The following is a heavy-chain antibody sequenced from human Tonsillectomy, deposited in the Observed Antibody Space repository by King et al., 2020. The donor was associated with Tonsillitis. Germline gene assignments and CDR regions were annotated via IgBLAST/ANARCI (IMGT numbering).Heavy chain of an antibody. Sequence: VQLVESGGGLVQPGGSLRLSCAASGFTVSIYSMNWVRQAPGQGLGWVAYIRSRSSTTYYCCSVTGRLTISTSTAKNSLYLQMNSLRAEVTAVYYCARAHDILTGYYYTPLDYWGQGTLVTVSS. J-gene: IGHJ4*02. CDR2: IRSRSSTT. CDR1: GFTVSIYS. D-gene: IGHD3-9*01. CDR3: ARAHDILTGYYYTPLDY. V-gene: IGHV3-48*01.